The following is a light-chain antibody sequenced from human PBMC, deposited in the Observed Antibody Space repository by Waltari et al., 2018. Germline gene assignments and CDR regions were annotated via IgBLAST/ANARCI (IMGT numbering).Light chain of an antibody. V-gene: IGKV3-15*01. J-gene: IGKJ1*01. CDR2: GAS. CDR1: QSVSIN. Sequence: EIVMTQSQATLSVSAGERASLSCRASQSVSINLAWYQQKPGQAPRLLIYGASTRATGIPARFSGSGSGTEFTLTISSLQSEDFAVYYCQQYNNPPPITFGQGTKVEIK. CDR3: QQYNNPPPIT.